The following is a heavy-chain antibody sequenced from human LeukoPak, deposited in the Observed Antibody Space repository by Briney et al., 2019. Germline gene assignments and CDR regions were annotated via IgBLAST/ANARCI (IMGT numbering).Heavy chain of an antibody. V-gene: IGHV4-34*01. J-gene: IGHJ4*02. CDR3: ARGSRRAYSSSWYYC. CDR2: INHSGST. CDR1: GGSFSGYY. D-gene: IGHD6-13*01. Sequence: PSETLSLTCAVYGGSFSGYYWSWIRQPPGKGLEWIGEINHSGSTNYNPSLKSRVTISVDTSKNQFSLKLSSVTAADTAVYYCARGSRRAYSSSWYYCWGQGTLVTVSS.